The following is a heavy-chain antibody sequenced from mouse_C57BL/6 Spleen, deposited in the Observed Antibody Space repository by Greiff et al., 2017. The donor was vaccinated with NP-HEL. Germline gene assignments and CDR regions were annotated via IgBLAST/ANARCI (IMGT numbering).Heavy chain of an antibody. Sequence: VQLQQSGPELVKPGASVKISCKASGYAFSSSWMNWVKQRPGKGLEWIGRIYPGDGDTNYNGKFKGKATLTADKSSSTAYMQLSSLTSEDSAVYFCAREGYYDYDGGAWFAYWGQGTLVTVSA. CDR1: GYAFSSSW. V-gene: IGHV1-82*01. D-gene: IGHD2-4*01. J-gene: IGHJ3*01. CDR2: IYPGDGDT. CDR3: AREGYYDYDGGAWFAY.